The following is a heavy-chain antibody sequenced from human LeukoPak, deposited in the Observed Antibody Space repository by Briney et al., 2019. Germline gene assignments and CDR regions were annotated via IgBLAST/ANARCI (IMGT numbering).Heavy chain of an antibody. CDR2: IKQDGSKK. CDR1: GFPFSSYW. Sequence: ARGSLRLSCVAPGFPFSSYWMTWVRQAPGKGLEWVANIKQDGSKKSYVDSVKGRFTISRDNAKNSLYLRMNSLRAEDTAIYYCTRVGYIDEGIDYWGQGTLVTVSS. CDR3: TRVGYIDEGIDY. J-gene: IGHJ4*02. V-gene: IGHV3-7*04. D-gene: IGHD5-24*01.